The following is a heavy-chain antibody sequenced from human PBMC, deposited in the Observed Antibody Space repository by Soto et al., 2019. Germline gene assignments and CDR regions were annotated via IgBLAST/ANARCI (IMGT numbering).Heavy chain of an antibody. D-gene: IGHD3-22*01. CDR3: ARIGGYGYYFDY. V-gene: IGHV1-58*02. CDR1: GFTFTSSA. Sequence: SVKVSCKTSGFTFTSSAIQWVRLARGQRLEWIGWIVVGSDNTNYAQKFQERVTITRDLSTNTIYMDLSGLRSEDTAVYYCARIGGYGYYFDYWG. J-gene: IGHJ4*01. CDR2: IVVGSDNT.